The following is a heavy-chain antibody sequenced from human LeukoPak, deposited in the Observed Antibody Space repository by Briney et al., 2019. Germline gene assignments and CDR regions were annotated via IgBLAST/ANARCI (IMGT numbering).Heavy chain of an antibody. J-gene: IGHJ4*02. CDR1: GYTFTDYY. CDR2: INPHSGGT. D-gene: IGHD1-26*01. Sequence: GASVKVSCKASGYTFTDYYMHWVRQAPGQGLEWMGWINPHSGGTDHAQKFQGRVTMTRDTSISTAYMELSRLRSDDTAVYYCARDMDSGPDFFDYWGQGIQVIVSS. CDR3: ARDMDSGPDFFDY. V-gene: IGHV1-2*02.